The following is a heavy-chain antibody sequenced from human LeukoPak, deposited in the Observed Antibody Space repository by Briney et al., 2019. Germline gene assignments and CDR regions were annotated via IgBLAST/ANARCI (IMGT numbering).Heavy chain of an antibody. J-gene: IGHJ4*02. Sequence: SETLSLTCTVSGGSISSYFWTWIRQPPGKGPEWIGYIYYTGSTDYNPSLNNRVSISLDTSNNQFSLKLSSVTAADTAVYYCARSYYDFWSGYQAYYFDYWGQGTLVTVSS. CDR2: IYYTGST. CDR1: GGSISSYF. V-gene: IGHV4-59*08. CDR3: ARSYYDFWSGYQAYYFDY. D-gene: IGHD3-3*01.